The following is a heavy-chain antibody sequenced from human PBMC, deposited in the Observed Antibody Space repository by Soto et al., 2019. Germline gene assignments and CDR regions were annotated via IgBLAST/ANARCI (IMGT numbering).Heavy chain of an antibody. D-gene: IGHD1-7*01. CDR2: FDPEDGET. Sequence: ASVKVSCKVSGYTLTELSMHWVRQAPGKGLEWMGGFDPEDGETIYAQKFQGRVTMTEDTSTDTAYMELSSLRSEDTAVYYCATRGYNWNYSNWFDPWGQGTLVTVSS. V-gene: IGHV1-24*01. J-gene: IGHJ5*02. CDR3: ATRGYNWNYSNWFDP. CDR1: GYTLTELS.